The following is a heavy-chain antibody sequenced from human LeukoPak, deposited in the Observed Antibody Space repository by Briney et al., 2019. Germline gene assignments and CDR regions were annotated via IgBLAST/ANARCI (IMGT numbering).Heavy chain of an antibody. CDR1: GYTFTSYD. CDR2: MNPNSGNT. V-gene: IGHV1-8*01. Sequence: AASVKVSCKASGYTFTSYDINWVRRATGQGLEWMGWMNPNSGNTGYAQKFQGRVTMTRNTSISTAYMELSSLRSEDTAVYYCARDLLRVPANYYYYYMDVWGKGTTVTVSS. CDR3: ARDLLRVPANYYYYYMDV. J-gene: IGHJ6*03. D-gene: IGHD2-2*01.